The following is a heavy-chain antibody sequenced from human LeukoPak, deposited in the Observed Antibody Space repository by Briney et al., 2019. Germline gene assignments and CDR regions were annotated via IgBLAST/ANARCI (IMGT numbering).Heavy chain of an antibody. D-gene: IGHD3-22*01. V-gene: IGHV3-48*01. Sequence: PGGSLRLSCAASGFTFRSYSMNWLRQVPGKGLEWISYISSSSHTIYYEDSVRGRFTISRDNAKNSLRLQRNSLRAEHTGIYCCASTAGYFNYWGQGTLVTVSS. CDR1: GFTFRSYS. CDR3: ASTAGYFNY. CDR2: ISSSSHTI. J-gene: IGHJ4*02.